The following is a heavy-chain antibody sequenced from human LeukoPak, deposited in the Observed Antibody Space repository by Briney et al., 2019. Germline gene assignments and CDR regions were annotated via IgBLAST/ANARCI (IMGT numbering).Heavy chain of an antibody. D-gene: IGHD5-18*01. V-gene: IGHV4-30-4*01. CDR2: IYYSGST. CDR3: ARTPGDTAMVPPNYFDY. J-gene: IGHJ4*02. CDR1: GGSISSGDYY. Sequence: SETLFLTCTVSGGSISSGDYYWSWIRQPPGKGLEWIGYIYYSGSTYYNPSLKSRVTISVDTSKNQFSLKLSSVTAVDTAVYYCARTPGDTAMVPPNYFDYWGQGTLVTVSS.